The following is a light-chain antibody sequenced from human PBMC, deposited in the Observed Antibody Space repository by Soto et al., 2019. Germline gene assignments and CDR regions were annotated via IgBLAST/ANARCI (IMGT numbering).Light chain of an antibody. CDR2: DAS. V-gene: IGKV1-5*01. Sequence: DIQMTQSPSTLSASVGDRVTITCRASQSISNWLAWYQQKPGKAPNLLIYDASNLESGVPSRFSGSGSGTEFTLTISSLQPDDFATYYCQQYNSYSGTFGQGTKVDI. J-gene: IGKJ1*01. CDR3: QQYNSYSGT. CDR1: QSISNW.